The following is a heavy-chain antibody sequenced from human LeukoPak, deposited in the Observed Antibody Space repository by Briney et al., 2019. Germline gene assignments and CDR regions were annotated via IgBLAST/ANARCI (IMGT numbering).Heavy chain of an antibody. CDR1: GYTFTNYY. CDR3: ARSKGNSGYDYHFDY. J-gene: IGHJ4*02. D-gene: IGHD5-12*01. V-gene: IGHV1-46*01. CDR2: INPSGGST. Sequence: ASVKVSCKASGYTFTNYYIHWVRQAPGQGLEWMGLINPSGGSTNFAQKFQGRVTMTRDMSTSTVYMELSSLRSEDTAVYYCARSKGNSGYDYHFDYWGQGTLVTVSS.